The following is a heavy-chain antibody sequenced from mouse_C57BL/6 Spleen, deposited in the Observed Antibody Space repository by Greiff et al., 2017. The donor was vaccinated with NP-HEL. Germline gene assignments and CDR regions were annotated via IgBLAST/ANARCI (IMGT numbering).Heavy chain of an antibody. Sequence: QVQLQQPGAELVKPGASVKLSCKASGYTFTSYWMHWVKQRPGRGLEWIGRIDPNSGGTKYNEKFKSKATLTVDKPSSTAYMQLSSLTSEDSAVYYCARMVITTVVAPYYAMDYWGQGTSVTVSS. V-gene: IGHV1-72*01. D-gene: IGHD1-1*01. CDR2: IDPNSGGT. CDR3: ARMVITTVVAPYYAMDY. CDR1: GYTFTSYW. J-gene: IGHJ4*01.